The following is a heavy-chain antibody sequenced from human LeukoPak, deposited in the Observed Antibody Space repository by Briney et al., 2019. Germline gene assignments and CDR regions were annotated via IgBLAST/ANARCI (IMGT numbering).Heavy chain of an antibody. CDR3: ARYHSDSSGYPYYFDY. CDR1: GFTVSDNY. CDR2: FYSGGST. D-gene: IGHD3-22*01. V-gene: IGHV3-66*01. Sequence: GGSLRLSCAASGFTVSDNYMSWVRQAPGRGLEWVSVFYSGGSTRYADSVKGRFTISRDNSKNTVFLQLNSLRAEDTAVYYCARYHSDSSGYPYYFDYWGQGTLVTVSS. J-gene: IGHJ4*02.